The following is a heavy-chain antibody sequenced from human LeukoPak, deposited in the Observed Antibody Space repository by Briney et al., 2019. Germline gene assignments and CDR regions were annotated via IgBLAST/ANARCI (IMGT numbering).Heavy chain of an antibody. D-gene: IGHD3-10*01. J-gene: IGHJ4*02. CDR3: AKDAGFYYYGSESYYNY. CDR1: GFTFSSYA. V-gene: IGHV3-23*01. CDR2: IVGSGGRT. Sequence: GGSLRLSCAASGFTFSSYAMSWVRQAPGKGLEWVSTIVGSGGRTYYADSVRGRFTISRDNSKNTLYLQINSLSAEDTAVYYCAKDAGFYYYGSESYYNYWGQGTLVTVSS.